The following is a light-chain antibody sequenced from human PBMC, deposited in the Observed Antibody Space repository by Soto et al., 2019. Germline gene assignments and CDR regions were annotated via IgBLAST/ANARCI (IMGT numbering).Light chain of an antibody. CDR2: GAS. Sequence: EIVLTQTPGTLSLSPGERATLSCRASQSVTSSHLAWYQQKPGQPPRLLIYGASTRATGIPDRFSGSGSGTDFSLTIRRLDPEDFAMYYCLLYFSPDRYTFGQGTKVQIK. V-gene: IGKV3-20*01. CDR1: QSVTSSH. CDR3: LLYFSPDRYT. J-gene: IGKJ2*01.